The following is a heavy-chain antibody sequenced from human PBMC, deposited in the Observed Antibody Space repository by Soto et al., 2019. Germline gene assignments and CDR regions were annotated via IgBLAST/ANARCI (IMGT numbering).Heavy chain of an antibody. Sequence: SETLSLTCPVSGGSISSYYWSWIRQPPGKGLEWIGYIYYSGSTNYNPSLKSRVTISVDTSKNQFSLELSSVTAADTALYYCVLSGRSSWDNDAFDIWGQGTMVPVSS. CDR1: GGSISSYY. CDR3: VLSGRSSWDNDAFDI. CDR2: IYYSGST. V-gene: IGHV4-59*01. J-gene: IGHJ3*02. D-gene: IGHD6-13*01.